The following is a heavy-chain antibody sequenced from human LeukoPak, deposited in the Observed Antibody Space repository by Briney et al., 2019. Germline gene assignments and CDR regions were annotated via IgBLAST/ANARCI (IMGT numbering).Heavy chain of an antibody. J-gene: IGHJ5*02. D-gene: IGHD6-19*01. CDR1: EFSLSTSGMC. CDR2: IDWDDDK. Sequence: SGPALVKPTQTLTLTCTFSEFSLSTSGMCVSWIRQPPGKALEWLARIDWDDDKYYSTSLKTRLTISKDTSKNQVVLTMTNMDPVDTATYYCARISPTGYSSGWYWFDPWGQGTLVTVSS. CDR3: ARISPTGYSSGWYWFDP. V-gene: IGHV2-70*11.